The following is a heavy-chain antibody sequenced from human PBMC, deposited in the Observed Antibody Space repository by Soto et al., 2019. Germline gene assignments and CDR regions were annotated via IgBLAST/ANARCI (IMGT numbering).Heavy chain of an antibody. CDR1: GDTFTDYY. CDR3: ARGGHVVVVTAALDY. CDR2: VNPSGGHT. V-gene: IGHV1-46*01. D-gene: IGHD2-21*02. Sequence: QVQLMQSGAEVKKPGASVKVSCKASGDTFTDYYIHWVRQAPGQGLEWMGTVNPSGGHTTYAQHFRGRVTMTRDTSTSTLYMELTSLTSDDTAIYSWARGGHVVVVTAALDYWGQGTLVTVSS. J-gene: IGHJ4*02.